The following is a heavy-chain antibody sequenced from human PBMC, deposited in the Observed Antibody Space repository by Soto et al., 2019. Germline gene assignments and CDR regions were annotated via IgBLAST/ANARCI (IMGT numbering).Heavy chain of an antibody. CDR3: AKSRGGSYLWLDY. D-gene: IGHD1-26*01. CDR1: GFTFSSYG. Sequence: GGSLRLSCAASGFTFSSYGMHWVRQAPGKGLEWVAVISYDGSNKYYADSVKGRFTISRDNSKNTLYLQMNSLRAEDTAVYYCAKSRGGSYLWLDYWGQGTLVTVSS. V-gene: IGHV3-30*18. CDR2: ISYDGSNK. J-gene: IGHJ4*02.